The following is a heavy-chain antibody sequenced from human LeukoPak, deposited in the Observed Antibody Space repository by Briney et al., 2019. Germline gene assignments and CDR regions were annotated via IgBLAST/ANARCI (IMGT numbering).Heavy chain of an antibody. D-gene: IGHD5-18*01. V-gene: IGHV1-2*04. J-gene: IGHJ4*02. CDR1: GYTFTDYY. Sequence: ASVKVSCKASGYTFTDYYMHWVRQAPGQGLEWMGWFNPNSGGTNYAQKFQGWVTMTRDTSISTAYMELSRLRSDDTAVYYCALLRGYSYGYDYWGQGTLVTVSS. CDR3: ALLRGYSYGYDY. CDR2: FNPNSGGT.